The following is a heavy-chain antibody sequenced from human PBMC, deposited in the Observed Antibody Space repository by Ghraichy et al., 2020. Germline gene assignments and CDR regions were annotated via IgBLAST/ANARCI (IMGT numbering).Heavy chain of an antibody. V-gene: IGHV3-30*04. D-gene: IGHD3-3*01. CDR3: AREGDYFWSGRSHPSPSY. J-gene: IGHJ4*02. CDR1: GFTFSSYA. CDR2: ISYDGSNK. Sequence: GGSLRLSCAASGFTFSSYAMHWVRQAPGKGLEWVAVISYDGSNKYYADSVKGRFTISRDNSKNTLYLQMNSLRAEDTAVYYCAREGDYFWSGRSHPSPSYWGQGTLVTVSS.